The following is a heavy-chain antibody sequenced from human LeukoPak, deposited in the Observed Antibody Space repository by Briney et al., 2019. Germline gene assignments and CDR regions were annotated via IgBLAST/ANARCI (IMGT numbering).Heavy chain of an antibody. Sequence: SETLCLTCAVSGGSFTGYYRSWIRQPPGEGLEWIGEITHSGSTNYNPSLKSRVTISVDTSKNQFSLKLSSVTAADTAVYYCARGRVDIVVVPAAMSRYFDYWGQGTLVTVSS. D-gene: IGHD2-2*03. CDR3: ARGRVDIVVVPAAMSRYFDY. V-gene: IGHV4-34*01. J-gene: IGHJ4*02. CDR2: ITHSGST. CDR1: GGSFTGYY.